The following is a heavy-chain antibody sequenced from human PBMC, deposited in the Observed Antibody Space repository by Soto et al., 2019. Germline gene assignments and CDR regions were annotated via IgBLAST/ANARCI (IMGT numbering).Heavy chain of an antibody. D-gene: IGHD6-13*01. Sequence: ASVKVSCKASAYTFTGYYMHWVRQAPVQGLEWMRWINPNSGGTNYAQKFQGWVTMTRDTSISTAYMELSRLRSDDTAVYYCARGGSDSSSWAFDYWGQGTLVTVSS. CDR1: AYTFTGYY. V-gene: IGHV1-2*04. CDR3: ARGGSDSSSWAFDY. CDR2: INPNSGGT. J-gene: IGHJ4*02.